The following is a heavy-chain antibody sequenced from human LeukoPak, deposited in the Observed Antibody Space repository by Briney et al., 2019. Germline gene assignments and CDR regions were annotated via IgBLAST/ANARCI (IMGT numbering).Heavy chain of an antibody. D-gene: IGHD2-2*01. CDR1: GYTFTDYY. CDR3: ARESVPSVPDAFDI. Sequence: ASVKVSCKASGYTFTDYYMHWVRQAPGQGLEWMGWINPNSGGTNYAQKFQGRVTMTRDTSIRTAYMELSRLRSDDTALYYCARESVPSVPDAFDILGQGTMVTVSS. J-gene: IGHJ3*02. V-gene: IGHV1-2*02. CDR2: INPNSGGT.